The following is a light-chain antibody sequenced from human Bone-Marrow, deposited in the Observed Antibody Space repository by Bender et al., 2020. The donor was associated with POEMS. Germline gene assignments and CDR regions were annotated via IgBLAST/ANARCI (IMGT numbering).Light chain of an antibody. J-gene: IGLJ3*02. CDR3: NSYTSSSTWV. CDR1: SSDVGAYDF. CDR2: DVT. V-gene: IGLV2-14*03. Sequence: QSALTQSPSASGSPGQSVAISCTGTSSDVGAYDFVSWYQQHPGKAPKLLIYDVTYRPSGVSNRFSGSKSGSTASLTISGLQAEDEADYYCNSYTSSSTWVFGGGTKLTVL.